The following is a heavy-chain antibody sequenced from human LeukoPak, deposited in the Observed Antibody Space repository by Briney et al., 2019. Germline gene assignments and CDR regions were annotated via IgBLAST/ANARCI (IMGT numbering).Heavy chain of an antibody. CDR3: ATGIVVVPAAIQDY. Sequence: GASVKVSCEVSGYTLTELSMHWVRQAPRKGLEWMGGFDPEDGETIYAQKFQGRVTMTEDTSTDTAYMELSSLRSEDTAVYYCATGIVVVPAAIQDYWGQGTLVTVSS. CDR2: FDPEDGET. V-gene: IGHV1-24*01. J-gene: IGHJ4*02. CDR1: GYTLTELS. D-gene: IGHD2-2*01.